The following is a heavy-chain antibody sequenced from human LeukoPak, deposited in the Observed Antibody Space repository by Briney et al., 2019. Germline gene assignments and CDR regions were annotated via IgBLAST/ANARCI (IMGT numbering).Heavy chain of an antibody. CDR2: IYYSGST. D-gene: IGHD6-19*01. CDR3: ARPKYSSGRGAFDI. V-gene: IGHV4-39*01. CDR1: GGSISSSSYY. Sequence: SETLSLTCTVSGGSISSSSYYWGWIRQPPGKGLEWIGSIYYSGSTYYNPSLKSRVTISVDTSKNQLSLKLSSVTAADTAVYYCARPKYSSGRGAFDIWGQGTMVTVSS. J-gene: IGHJ3*02.